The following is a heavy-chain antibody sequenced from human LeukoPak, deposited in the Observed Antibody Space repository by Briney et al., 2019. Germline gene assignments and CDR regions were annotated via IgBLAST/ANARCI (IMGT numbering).Heavy chain of an antibody. J-gene: IGHJ4*02. CDR3: AAADYGDYGPLEY. D-gene: IGHD4-17*01. CDR2: IRPYNGNT. CDR1: GYNFISYG. Sequence: GASVKVSCKASGYNFISYGISWVRQAPGQGLEWIGWIRPYNGNTKYAQKVQGRVTMTTDTSTSTAYMELRSLRSDDTAVYYCAAADYGDYGPLEYWGQGTLVTVSS. V-gene: IGHV1-18*01.